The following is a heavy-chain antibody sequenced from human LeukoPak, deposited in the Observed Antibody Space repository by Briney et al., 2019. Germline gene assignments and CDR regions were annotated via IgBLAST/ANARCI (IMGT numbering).Heavy chain of an antibody. Sequence: GGSLRLSCAASGFTFSSYSMNWVRQAPGKGLEWVSSISSSNSYIYYADSVKGRFTISRDNAKNSLYLQMNSLRAEDTAVYYCARVIPYYDSSGYYYDIWGQGTMVTVSS. J-gene: IGHJ3*02. CDR2: ISSSNSYI. CDR1: GFTFSSYS. D-gene: IGHD3-22*01. CDR3: ARVIPYYDSSGYYYDI. V-gene: IGHV3-21*04.